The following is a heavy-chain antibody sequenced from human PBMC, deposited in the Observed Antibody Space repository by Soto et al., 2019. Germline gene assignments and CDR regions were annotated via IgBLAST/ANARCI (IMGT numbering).Heavy chain of an antibody. J-gene: IGHJ4*02. V-gene: IGHV3-30*04. D-gene: IGHD3-9*01. CDR2: ISYDGRDS. CDR3: AKDRYFDSHHFDY. Sequence: SGGSLRLSCAVSGFTFTAFAIHWVRQAPGKGLEWVAVISYDGRDSHYADSVKGRLTISRDNSKNTVFLHINSLTTEDTAVYYYAKDRYFDSHHFDYWGQGTRVTVAS. CDR1: GFTFTAFA.